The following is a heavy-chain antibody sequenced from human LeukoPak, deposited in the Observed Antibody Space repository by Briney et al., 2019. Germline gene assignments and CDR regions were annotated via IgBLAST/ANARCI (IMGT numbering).Heavy chain of an antibody. V-gene: IGHV4-34*01. Sequence: SETLSLTCAVYGGSFSGYYWSWLRQPPGRGREWIGEINHSGSTNYTPSLKGRVTISVDTSKNPFSLKLSSVTAADTAVYYCHRHVDKASDAFDIWGQGTMVTVSS. CDR1: GGSFSGYY. CDR2: INHSGST. CDR3: HRHVDKASDAFDI. J-gene: IGHJ3*02. D-gene: IGHD5-18*01.